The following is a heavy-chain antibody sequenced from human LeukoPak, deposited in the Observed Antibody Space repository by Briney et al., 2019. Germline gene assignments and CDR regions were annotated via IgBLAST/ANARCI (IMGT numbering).Heavy chain of an antibody. D-gene: IGHD3-3*01. Sequence: GRSLRLSCAASGFTFSSYSMNWVRQAPGKGLEWVSSISSSSSYIYYADSVKGRFTISRDNAKNSLYLQMNSLRAEDTAVYYCARDSTAPNYDFWSGYAPDAFDIWGQGTMVTVSS. V-gene: IGHV3-21*01. J-gene: IGHJ3*02. CDR3: ARDSTAPNYDFWSGYAPDAFDI. CDR2: ISSSSSYI. CDR1: GFTFSSYS.